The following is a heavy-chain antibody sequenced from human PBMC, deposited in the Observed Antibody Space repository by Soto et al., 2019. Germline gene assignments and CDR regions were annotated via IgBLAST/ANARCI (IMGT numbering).Heavy chain of an antibody. V-gene: IGHV1-18*03. J-gene: IGHJ6*02. Sequence: ASVKVSCKASGYTFTSYGISWLRQSPGQGLEWMGWISAYNGNTNYAQKLQGRVTMTTDTSTSTAYMELRSLRSDDMAVYYCARVGSVAGTSDYYYYYGMDVWGQGTTVTVSS. CDR2: ISAYNGNT. CDR3: ARVGSVAGTSDYYYYYGMDV. D-gene: IGHD6-19*01. CDR1: GYTFTSYG.